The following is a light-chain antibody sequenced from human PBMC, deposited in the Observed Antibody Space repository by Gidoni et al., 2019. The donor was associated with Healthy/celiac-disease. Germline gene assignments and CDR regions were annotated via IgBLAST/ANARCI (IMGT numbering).Light chain of an antibody. CDR3: QQSYSTPLFT. CDR2: AAS. Sequence: LQMTQSPSSLSASVGDRVTITCRASQSISSYLNWYQQKQGKAPKLLIDAASSLQSGVPSRFSGSGSGTDFTITISSLQPEDFATYYCQQSYSTPLFTFGPGTKVDIK. CDR1: QSISSY. J-gene: IGKJ3*01. V-gene: IGKV1-39*01.